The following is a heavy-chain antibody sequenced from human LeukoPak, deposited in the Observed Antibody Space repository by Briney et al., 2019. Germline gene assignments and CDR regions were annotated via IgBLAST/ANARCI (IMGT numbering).Heavy chain of an antibody. J-gene: IGHJ4*02. CDR2: IYTSGST. CDR3: ARDFSYHVSGSYSHFDY. D-gene: IGHD3-10*01. Sequence: SETLSLTCTVSGGSISYFYWSWIRQPAGKGLEWIGRIYTSGSTNYNPSLKSRVTMSVDTSKNQFSLKLSSLTVADTAVYYCARDFSYHVSGSYSHFDYWGQGILVTVSS. V-gene: IGHV4-4*07. CDR1: GGSISYFY.